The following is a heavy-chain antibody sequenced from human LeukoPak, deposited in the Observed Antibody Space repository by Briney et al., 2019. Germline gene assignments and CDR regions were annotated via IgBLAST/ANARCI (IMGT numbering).Heavy chain of an antibody. Sequence: GGSLRLSCAASGFTFSSYAMSWVRQPPGKGLEWVSAISGSGGSTYYADSVKGRFTISRDNSKNTLYLQMNSLRAEDTAVYYCAKAPTRPTWYSSSPDYFDYWGQGTLVTVSS. CDR3: AKAPTRPTWYSSSPDYFDY. V-gene: IGHV3-23*01. J-gene: IGHJ4*02. CDR1: GFTFSSYA. CDR2: ISGSGGST. D-gene: IGHD6-6*01.